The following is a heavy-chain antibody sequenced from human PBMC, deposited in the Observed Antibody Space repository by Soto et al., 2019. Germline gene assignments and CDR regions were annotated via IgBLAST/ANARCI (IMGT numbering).Heavy chain of an antibody. CDR2: ISGDSGNT. Sequence: ASVKVSCKASGYMFTKSAMHWVRQAPGQRLEWMGWISGDSGNTKYSPKLQDRVTITRDTSASTAYMELSSLRSEDTAVYYCVRAHALGFSNWFDPWGRGTLVTVSS. CDR1: GYMFTKSA. CDR3: VRAHALGFSNWFDP. J-gene: IGHJ5*02. D-gene: IGHD3-10*01. V-gene: IGHV1-3*01.